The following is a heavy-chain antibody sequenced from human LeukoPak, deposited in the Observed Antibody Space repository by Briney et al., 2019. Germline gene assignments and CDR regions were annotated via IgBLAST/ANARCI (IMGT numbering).Heavy chain of an antibody. D-gene: IGHD3-22*01. V-gene: IGHV3-30*18. CDR2: ISYDGTNK. CDR1: GFSFSIYG. CDR3: AKGDDYYDSSGYYSNWFDP. Sequence: PGGSLRLSCAASGFSFSIYGMHWVRQAPGKGLEWVAAISYDGTNKYYADSVKGRFTISRDNSKNTLYLQMNSLRAEDTAVYYCAKGDDYYDSSGYYSNWFDPWGQGTLVTVSS. J-gene: IGHJ5*02.